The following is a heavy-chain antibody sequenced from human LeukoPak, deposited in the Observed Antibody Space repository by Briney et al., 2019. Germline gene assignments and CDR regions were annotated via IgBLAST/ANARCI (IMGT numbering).Heavy chain of an antibody. CDR1: GFTFSSYA. Sequence: GGSLRLSCAASGFTFSSYAMSWVRQGPGKGLEWVSTISGSGGSTYYADSVKGRFTVSRDNSKNTLYLQMNSLRAEDTAVYYCAKDMTTAVAGTLFDCWGQGTLVTVSS. J-gene: IGHJ4*01. CDR2: ISGSGGST. CDR3: AKDMTTAVAGTLFDC. D-gene: IGHD6-19*01. V-gene: IGHV3-23*01.